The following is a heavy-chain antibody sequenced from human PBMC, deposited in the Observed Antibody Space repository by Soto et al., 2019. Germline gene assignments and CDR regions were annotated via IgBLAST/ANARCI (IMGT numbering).Heavy chain of an antibody. D-gene: IGHD1-26*01. CDR2: MNPSNGNT. V-gene: IGHV1-8*01. Sequence: SVKVSCKASGYTFTNYDINWVRQATGQGLEWMGWMNPSNGNTGYAQKFQGRVTMTRDTSISAAYMELSSLTSADTAVYYCARFVRHQLPTIDYWGQGALVTVSS. CDR3: ARFVRHQLPTIDY. CDR1: GYTFTNYD. J-gene: IGHJ4*02.